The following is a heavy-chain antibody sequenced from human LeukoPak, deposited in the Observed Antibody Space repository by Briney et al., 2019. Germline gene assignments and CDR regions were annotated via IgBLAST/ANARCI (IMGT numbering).Heavy chain of an antibody. J-gene: IGHJ4*02. D-gene: IGHD3-10*01. CDR1: GGTFSSYA. CDR2: IIPIFGTA. CDR3: ARSTMVRARYDY. V-gene: IGHV1-69*13. Sequence: ASVKVSCKASGGTFSSYAISWVRQAPGQGLEWMGGIIPIFGTANYAQKFQGRVTITADESTSTAYMELSSLRSEDTAVYYCARSTMVRARYDYWGQGTLVTVSS.